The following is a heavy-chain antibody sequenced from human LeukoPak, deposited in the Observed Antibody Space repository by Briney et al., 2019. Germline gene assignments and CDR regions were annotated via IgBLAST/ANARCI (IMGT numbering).Heavy chain of an antibody. V-gene: IGHV3-66*01. CDR1: GFTVSSNY. D-gene: IGHD3-10*01. J-gene: IGHJ4*02. CDR2: IYSGGST. CDR3: ARDLLHPGGGSGPFDY. Sequence: GGSLRLSCAASGFTVSSNYISWVRQAPGKGLEWVSVIYSGGSTYYADSVKGRFTISRDNSKNTLYLQMNSLRAEDTAVYYCARDLLHPGGGSGPFDYWGQGTLVTVSS.